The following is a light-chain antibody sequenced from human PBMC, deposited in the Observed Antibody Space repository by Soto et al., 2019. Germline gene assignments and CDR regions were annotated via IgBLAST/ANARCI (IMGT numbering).Light chain of an antibody. CDR3: QQYESTPPT. Sequence: DIVMTQSPDSLAVSLGERATINCKSSQSVLYSSNNKNYLAGYQQRPGQPPKLLIYWASTRDSGVPDRFSGSGSGTDFTLTITSLQAEDVAVYYCQQYESTPPTFGQGTKLEIK. J-gene: IGKJ2*01. CDR1: QSVLYSSNNKNY. V-gene: IGKV4-1*01. CDR2: WAS.